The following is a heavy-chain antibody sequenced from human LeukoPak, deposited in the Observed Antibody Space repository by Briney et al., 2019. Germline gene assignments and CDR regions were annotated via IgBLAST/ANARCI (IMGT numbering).Heavy chain of an antibody. CDR3: AREAWYYDSSGYYDY. CDR2: INPSGGST. Sequence: GASVKVSCKASGYTFTSYYMHWVRQAPGHGLEWMGIINPSGGSTSYAQKFQGRVTMTRDTSTSTVYMELSSLRSEDTAVYYCAREAWYYDSSGYYDYWGQGTLVTVSS. J-gene: IGHJ4*02. V-gene: IGHV1-46*01. CDR1: GYTFTSYY. D-gene: IGHD3-22*01.